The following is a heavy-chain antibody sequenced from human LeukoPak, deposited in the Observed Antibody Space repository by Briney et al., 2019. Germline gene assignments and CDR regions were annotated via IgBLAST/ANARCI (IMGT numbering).Heavy chain of an antibody. CDR2: INPNSGGA. D-gene: IGHD5-12*01. Sequence: ASVKVSCKASGYTFTGYYMHWVRQAPGQGLEWMGWINPNSGGANYAQKFQGRVTMTRDTSISTAYMELSRLRSDDTAVYYCATGGYSGYDFGENWFDPWGQGTLVTVSS. CDR1: GYTFTGYY. J-gene: IGHJ5*02. CDR3: ATGGYSGYDFGENWFDP. V-gene: IGHV1-2*02.